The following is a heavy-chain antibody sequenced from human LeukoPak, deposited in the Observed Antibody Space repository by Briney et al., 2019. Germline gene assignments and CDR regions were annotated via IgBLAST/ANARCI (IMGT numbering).Heavy chain of an antibody. J-gene: IGHJ4*02. CDR1: GGTFSSYA. Sequence: ASVKVSCKASGGTFSSYAISWVRQAPGQGLEWMGRIIPILGIANYAQKFQGRVTITADKSTSTAYMELSSLRSEDTAVYYCARVTIVATTGGFDYWGQGTLVTLSS. D-gene: IGHD5-12*01. V-gene: IGHV1-69*04. CDR3: ARVTIVATTGGFDY. CDR2: IIPILGIA.